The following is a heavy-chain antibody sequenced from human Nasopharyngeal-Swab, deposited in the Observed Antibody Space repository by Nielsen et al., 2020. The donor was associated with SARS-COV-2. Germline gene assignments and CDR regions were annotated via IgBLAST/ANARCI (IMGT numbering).Heavy chain of an antibody. CDR3: ARKWEVLKHAFDF. D-gene: IGHD1-26*01. CDR1: GFAFSDYY. CDR2: INHRGSA. J-gene: IGHJ3*01. Sequence: ESLKISCAASGFAFSDYYMKWVRQAPGKGLEWIAEINHRGSANYNPSLKSRVTISVDGSKNQVSLQLTSATAADTAMYYCARKWEVLKHAFDFWGQGTMVTVSS. V-gene: IGHV4-34*01.